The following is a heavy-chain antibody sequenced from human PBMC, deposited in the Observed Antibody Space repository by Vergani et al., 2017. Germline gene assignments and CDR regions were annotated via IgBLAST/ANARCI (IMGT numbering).Heavy chain of an antibody. Sequence: QVQLVQSGAELKKPGASVSVSCKGSSHTFQTYGISWVRQALGKGLEWMAWIRPYTGHTIYAQKFQDRVTMTADTSTNTAYMELRSLRSDDTAVYFCARVAPSNSEVTPTAFDVWGQGTMVTVSS. J-gene: IGHJ3*01. CDR1: SHTFQTYG. D-gene: IGHD1-1*01. CDR2: IRPYTGHT. V-gene: IGHV1-18*01. CDR3: ARVAPSNSEVTPTAFDV.